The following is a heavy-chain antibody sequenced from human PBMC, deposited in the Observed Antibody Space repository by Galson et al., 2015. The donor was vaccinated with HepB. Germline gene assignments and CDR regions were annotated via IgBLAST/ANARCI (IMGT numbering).Heavy chain of an antibody. D-gene: IGHD6-13*01. CDR3: AREDATITVAALEY. Sequence: SLRLSCAASGFDFGNYGMHWVRQAPGKGLEWMALIWKDGGNKHYADSLKGRFRISRDNAKNTLFLEADSLRAEDTAVYYCAREDATITVAALEYWGPGVLVTVSS. CDR2: IWKDGGNK. CDR1: GFDFGNYG. V-gene: IGHV3-33*01. J-gene: IGHJ4*02.